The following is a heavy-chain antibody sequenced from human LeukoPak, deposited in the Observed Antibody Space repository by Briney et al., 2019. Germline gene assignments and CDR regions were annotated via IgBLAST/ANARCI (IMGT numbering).Heavy chain of an antibody. CDR3: AKESWRYSSSSRDYYYYYGMDV. J-gene: IGHJ6*02. Sequence: HPGGSLRLSCAASGFTFSSYGMHWVRQAPGKGLEWVAVISYDGSNKYYADSVKGRFTISRDNSKNTLYLQMNSLRAEDTAVYYCAKESWRYSSSSRDYYYYYGMDVWGQGTTVTVSS. D-gene: IGHD6-13*01. CDR2: ISYDGSNK. CDR1: GFTFSSYG. V-gene: IGHV3-30*18.